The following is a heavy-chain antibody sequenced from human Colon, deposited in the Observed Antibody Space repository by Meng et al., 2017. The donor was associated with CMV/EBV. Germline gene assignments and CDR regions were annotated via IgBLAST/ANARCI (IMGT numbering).Heavy chain of an antibody. J-gene: IGHJ4*02. CDR2: IGTYNGDT. CDR1: GYSFTRYG. V-gene: IGHV1-18*01. D-gene: IGHD4-23*01. CDR3: ARDLAGGNPADF. Sequence: SCKPSGYSFTRYGVSWMRQAPGQGLEWMGWIGTYNGDTNYAQKLQGRLTMTTDTSTSTAYLELRSLTSDDTAVYYCARDLAGGNPADFWGQGTLVTV.